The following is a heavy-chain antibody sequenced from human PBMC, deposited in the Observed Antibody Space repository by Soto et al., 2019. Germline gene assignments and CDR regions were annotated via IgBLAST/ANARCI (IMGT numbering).Heavy chain of an antibody. V-gene: IGHV1-3*01. CDR1: GYTFTNYG. CDR2: INAGSGDT. CDR3: ARGITLPTPLDY. Sequence: ASVKVSCKASGYTFTNYGMNWVRQAPGQRLEWMGWINAGSGDTKYPQKFQGRVTITRDTSASTAYMELSSLRSEDTAVYYCARGITLPTPLDYWGQGTLVTVSS. D-gene: IGHD1-20*01. J-gene: IGHJ4*02.